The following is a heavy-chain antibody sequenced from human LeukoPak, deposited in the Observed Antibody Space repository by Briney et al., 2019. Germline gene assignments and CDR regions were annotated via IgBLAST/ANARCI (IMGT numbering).Heavy chain of an antibody. D-gene: IGHD4-17*01. J-gene: IGHJ5*02. CDR3: ARSMTTVTSGWFDP. CDR1: GGTFSSYA. V-gene: IGHV1-69*05. CDR2: IIPIFGTA. Sequence: SVKVSCKASGGTFSSYAISWVRQAPGQGLEWMGRIIPIFGTANYAQKFQGRVTITTDESTSTAYVELSSLRSEDTAVYYCARSMTTVTSGWFDPWGQGTLVTVSS.